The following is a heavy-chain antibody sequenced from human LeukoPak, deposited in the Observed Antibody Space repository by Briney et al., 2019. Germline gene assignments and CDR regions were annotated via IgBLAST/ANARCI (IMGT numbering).Heavy chain of an antibody. V-gene: IGHV3-30*18. J-gene: IGHJ6*02. Sequence: GGSLRLSCAASGFTFSSYGVHWVRQAPGKGLEWVAVISYDGSNKYYADSVKGRFTISRDNSKNTLYLQMNSLRAEDTAVHYCAKRDYDFWSGYYYYYGMDVWGQGTTVTVSS. CDR3: AKRDYDFWSGYYYYYGMDV. D-gene: IGHD3-3*01. CDR1: GFTFSSYG. CDR2: ISYDGSNK.